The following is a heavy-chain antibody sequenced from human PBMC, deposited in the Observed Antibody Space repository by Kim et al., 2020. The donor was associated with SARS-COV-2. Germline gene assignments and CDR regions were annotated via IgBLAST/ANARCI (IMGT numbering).Heavy chain of an antibody. Sequence: GGSLRLSCAASGFTFNTYAMSWVRQAPGKGLEWVSVIWASGGSTYYADSVKGRFTISRDTSKNTLYLQMNSLRVEDTAVYYCAKSVVASGGCHGGDYWG. CDR2: IWASGGST. CDR1: GFTFNTYA. V-gene: IGHV3-23*01. CDR3: AKSVVASGGCHGGDY. J-gene: IGHJ4*01. D-gene: IGHD2-15*01.